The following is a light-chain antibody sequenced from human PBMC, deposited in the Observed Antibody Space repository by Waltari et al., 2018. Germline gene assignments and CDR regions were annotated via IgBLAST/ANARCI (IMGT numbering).Light chain of an antibody. Sequence: EIVLTQSPGTLSLSPGERATLFCRASQPVNFNYVAWYQQVAGQPPRLVIFHTSDRATGIPDRFSGRGSGTDFTLTISRLEPEDFAVYYCQQYGTSVPGVFGGGTKVEI. V-gene: IGKV3-20*01. J-gene: IGKJ4*01. CDR3: QQYGTSVPGV. CDR2: HTS. CDR1: QPVNFNY.